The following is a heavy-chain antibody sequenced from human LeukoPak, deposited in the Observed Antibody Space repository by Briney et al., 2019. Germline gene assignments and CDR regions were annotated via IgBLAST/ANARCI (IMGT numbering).Heavy chain of an antibody. V-gene: IGHV3-74*03. CDR3: VRDFVLVVIPGVDLVC. D-gene: IGHD2-8*02. CDR2: INPNSRII. J-gene: IGHJ4*02. Sequence: PGGSLRLSCAASGFTFSTYWMHWVRQAPGKRLVWVARINPNSRIITYADSVKGRFTIARDNAKNAVYLQMNILLGEDMAVYYCVRDFVLVVIPGVDLVCWGQGTLVTVSS. CDR1: GFTFSTYW.